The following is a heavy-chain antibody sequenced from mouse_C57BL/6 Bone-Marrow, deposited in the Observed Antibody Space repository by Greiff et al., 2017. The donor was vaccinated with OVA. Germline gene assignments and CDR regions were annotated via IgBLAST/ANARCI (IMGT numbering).Heavy chain of an antibody. J-gene: IGHJ3*01. D-gene: IGHD2-2*01. V-gene: IGHV1-64*01. CDR3: ARSPFYYGYGFFAY. CDR2: IHPNSGST. CDR1: GYNFTSYW. Sequence: VQLQQPGAELVKPGASVKLSCKASGYNFTSYWMHWVKQRPGQGLEWIGMIHPNSGSTNYNEKFKSKATLTVDKSSSTAYMQLSSLTSEDSAVYYCARSPFYYGYGFFAYWGQGTLVTVSA.